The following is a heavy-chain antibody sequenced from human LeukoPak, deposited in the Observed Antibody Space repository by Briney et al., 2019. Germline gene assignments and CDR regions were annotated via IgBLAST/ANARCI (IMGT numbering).Heavy chain of an antibody. D-gene: IGHD3-3*01. Sequence: GGSLRLSCAASGFTFSSYSMNWARQAPGKGLEWVSYISSSSSTIYYADSVKGRFTISRDNAKNSLYLQMNSLRAEDTAVYYCAREVTIFGVAYRYYMDVWGKGTRSPSP. V-gene: IGHV3-48*01. CDR3: AREVTIFGVAYRYYMDV. CDR2: ISSSSSTI. J-gene: IGHJ6*03. CDR1: GFTFSSYS.